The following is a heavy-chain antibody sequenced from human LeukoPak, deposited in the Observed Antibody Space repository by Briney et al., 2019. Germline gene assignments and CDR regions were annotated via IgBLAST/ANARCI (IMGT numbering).Heavy chain of an antibody. J-gene: IGHJ4*02. V-gene: IGHV4-39*07. CDR3: AREGSGYDPLDY. D-gene: IGHD5-12*01. CDR2: IYYSGST. Sequence: SETLSLTCTVSGGSISSSNYYWGWIRQPPGKGLEWIGSIYYSGSTYYNPSLKSRVTISVDTSKNQFSLKLSSVTAADTAVYYCAREGSGYDPLDYWGQGTLVTVSS. CDR1: GGSISSSNYY.